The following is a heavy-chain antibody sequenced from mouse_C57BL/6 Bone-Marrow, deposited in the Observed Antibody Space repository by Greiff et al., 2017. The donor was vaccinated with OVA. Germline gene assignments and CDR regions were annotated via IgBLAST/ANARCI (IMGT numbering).Heavy chain of an antibody. J-gene: IGHJ2*01. CDR1: GYTFTSYW. CDR2: IDPSDSET. CDR3: AREGITTFYFDY. Sequence: VQLQQPGAELVRPGSSVKLSCKASGYTFTSYWMHWVKQRPIQGLEWIGNIDPSDSETHYNQKFKGKATLTVDKSSSTAYMQLSSLTSEDSAVYYCAREGITTFYFDYWGQGTTLTVSS. D-gene: IGHD1-2*01. V-gene: IGHV1-52*01.